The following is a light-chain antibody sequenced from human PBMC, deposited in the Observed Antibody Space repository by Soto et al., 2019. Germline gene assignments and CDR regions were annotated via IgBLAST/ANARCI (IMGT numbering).Light chain of an antibody. J-gene: IGLJ1*01. Sequence: QYALTQPASVSGSPGQSITISCTGTRSDVGGNIYVSWYQQPPGKVPKLMIYDVSNRPSGVSNRFSGSKSGNTASLTISGLQAEDEADYYCSSYTSSRTYVFGTGTKLTVL. CDR3: SSYTSSRTYV. V-gene: IGLV2-14*01. CDR1: RSDVGGNIY. CDR2: DVS.